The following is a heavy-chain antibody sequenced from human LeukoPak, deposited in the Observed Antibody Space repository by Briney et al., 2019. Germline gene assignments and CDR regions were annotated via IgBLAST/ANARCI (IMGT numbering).Heavy chain of an antibody. D-gene: IGHD3-10*01. V-gene: IGHV3-9*01. CDR3: AKGVTMVRGVIDY. CDR2: ISWNSGSI. J-gene: IGHJ4*02. Sequence: GGSLRLSCAASGFTFDDYAMHWVRQAPGKGLEWVSGISWNSGSIGYADSVKGRFTISRDNAKNSLYLQMNSLRAEDTALYYCAKGVTMVRGVIDYWGQETLVTVSS. CDR1: GFTFDDYA.